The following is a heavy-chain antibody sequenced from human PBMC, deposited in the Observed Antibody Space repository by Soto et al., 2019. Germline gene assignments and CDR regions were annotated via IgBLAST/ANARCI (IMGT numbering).Heavy chain of an antibody. D-gene: IGHD2-2*01. CDR3: AKDLPDIVVVPAAWYYFDY. CDR1: GFTFSSYA. J-gene: IGHJ4*02. Sequence: VGSLRLSCAASGFTFSSYAMSWVRQAPGKGLEWVSAISGSGGSTYYADSVKGRFTISRDNSKNTLYLQMNSLRAEDTAVYYCAKDLPDIVVVPAAWYYFDYWGQGTLVTVSS. V-gene: IGHV3-23*01. CDR2: ISGSGGST.